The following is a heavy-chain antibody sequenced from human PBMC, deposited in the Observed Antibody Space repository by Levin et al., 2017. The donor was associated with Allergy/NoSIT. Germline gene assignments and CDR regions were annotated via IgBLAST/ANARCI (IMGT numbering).Heavy chain of an antibody. V-gene: IGHV3-7*03. CDR2: IKEDGSQK. D-gene: IGHD6-19*01. CDR3: ARDTTLAGEA. CDR1: GFTFSSCW. Sequence: PTGGSLRLSCAASGFTFSSCWMTWVRQAPGKELEWVANIKEDGSQKYYADSVKGRFTISRDNANNSLYLQMNYLGVDDTAVYHCARDTTLAGEAWGQGTLVTVSS. J-gene: IGHJ5*02.